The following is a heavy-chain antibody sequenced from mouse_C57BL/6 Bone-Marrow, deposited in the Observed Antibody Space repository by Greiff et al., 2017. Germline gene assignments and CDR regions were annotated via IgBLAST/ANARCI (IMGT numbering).Heavy chain of an antibody. Sequence: QVQLQQPGAELVMPGASVKLSCKASGYTFTSYWMHWVKQRPGQGLEWIGEIDPSDSYTNYNQKFKGKSTLTVDKSSSTAYMQLSSLTSEDSAVYSCDLYGSSYAAWFAYWGQGTLVTVSA. CDR3: DLYGSSYAAWFAY. J-gene: IGHJ3*01. D-gene: IGHD1-1*01. CDR2: IDPSDSYT. V-gene: IGHV1-69*01. CDR1: GYTFTSYW.